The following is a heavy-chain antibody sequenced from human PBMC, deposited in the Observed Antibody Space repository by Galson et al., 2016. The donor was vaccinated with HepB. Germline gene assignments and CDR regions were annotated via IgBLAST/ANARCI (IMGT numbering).Heavy chain of an antibody. CDR3: ARSQSHISGIAEYYLNF. D-gene: IGHD1-20*01. V-gene: IGHV3-23*01. Sequence: SLRLSCAASGFTFSSHAMTWVRQAPGKGLEWVSSISGGGGSSYYAHSVQGRFTISRDKSKDTLYLQMNSLRPEDTALYFCARSQSHISGIAEYYLNFWGQVTLVTVSS. CDR2: ISGGGGSS. J-gene: IGHJ4*02. CDR1: GFTFSSHA.